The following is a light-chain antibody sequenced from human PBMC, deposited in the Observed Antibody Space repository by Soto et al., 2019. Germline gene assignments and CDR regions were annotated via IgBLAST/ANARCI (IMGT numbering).Light chain of an antibody. CDR2: GAS. CDR3: QQDYNLSPK. V-gene: IGKV3D-7*01. CDR1: RSVRSHS. Sequence: PGERVTLSCRASRSVRSHSLTCYQQKPGQAPGLLISGASTRATGVPARFSGSGSGTDFTLTISSLQPEDFAVYSCQQDYNLSPKFDQGTTLQMK. J-gene: IGKJ2*01.